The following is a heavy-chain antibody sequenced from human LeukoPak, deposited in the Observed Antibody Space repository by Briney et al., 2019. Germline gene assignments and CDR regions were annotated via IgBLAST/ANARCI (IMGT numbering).Heavy chain of an antibody. Sequence: SETLSLTCTVSGGSISGYFWSWIRQPPGKGLEWIGYISYSGNTNHNPSLKSRVTISLDTSKNQFSLKMRSVTAADTAVYYCTREFGSAFDPWGQGTLVTVSS. V-gene: IGHV4-59*01. J-gene: IGHJ5*02. CDR1: GGSISGYF. CDR3: TREFGSAFDP. CDR2: ISYSGNT. D-gene: IGHD3-10*01.